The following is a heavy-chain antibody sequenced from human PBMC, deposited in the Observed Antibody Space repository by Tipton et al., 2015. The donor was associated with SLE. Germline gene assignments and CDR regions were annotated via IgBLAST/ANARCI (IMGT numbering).Heavy chain of an antibody. CDR2: IHYTGST. Sequence: GLVKPSETLSLTCTVSGGSISSESYYWSWIRQSLGKGLEWIGYIHYTGSTNYNPSLKSRLIMSLDTSKNQFSLKLTSVTAADTAVYYCARCEDDYGSKGGWIAPWGQGSLVTVSS. CDR3: ARCEDDYGSKGGWIAP. J-gene: IGHJ5*02. D-gene: IGHD4-23*01. CDR1: GGSISSESYY. V-gene: IGHV4-61*01.